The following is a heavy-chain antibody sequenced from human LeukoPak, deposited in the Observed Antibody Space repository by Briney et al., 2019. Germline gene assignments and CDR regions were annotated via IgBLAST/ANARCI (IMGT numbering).Heavy chain of an antibody. CDR1: GGTFSSYA. CDR2: IIPIFGTA. J-gene: IGHJ6*02. CDR3: ARVTIFGVVIRHYYGMDV. D-gene: IGHD3-3*01. V-gene: IGHV1-69*13. Sequence: PQASVKVSCKASGGTFSSYAISWVRQAPGQGLKRMGGIIPIFGTANYAQKFQGRVTITADESTSTAYMELSSLRSEDTAVYYCARVTIFGVVIRHYYGMDVWGQGTTVTVSS.